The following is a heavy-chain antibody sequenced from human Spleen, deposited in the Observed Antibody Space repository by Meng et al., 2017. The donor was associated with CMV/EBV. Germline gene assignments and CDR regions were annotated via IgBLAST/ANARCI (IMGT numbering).Heavy chain of an antibody. CDR2: INWNGGST. V-gene: IGHV3-20*03. J-gene: IGHJ5*02. CDR1: GFSFDDYG. D-gene: IGHD3-16*01. CDR3: ARGGTSRPLNWFDP. Sequence: ASGFSFDDYGMSWVRQDPGKGLEWVSGINWNGGSTGYADSVKGRFTISRDNAKNSLYLQMNSLRAEDTALYYCARGGTSRPLNWFDPWGQGTLVTVSS.